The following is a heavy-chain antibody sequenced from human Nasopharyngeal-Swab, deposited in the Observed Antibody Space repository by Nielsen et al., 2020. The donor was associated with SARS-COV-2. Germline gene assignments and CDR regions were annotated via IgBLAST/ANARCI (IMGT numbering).Heavy chain of an antibody. D-gene: IGHD1-26*01. J-gene: IGHJ4*02. CDR3: ARGTVGVTFDY. CDR2: LYSSGST. Sequence: SETLSLTCTVSGGSITSSSYYWVWTRQPPGKGLEWIGTLYSSGSTLYNPSLKTRVILTLGTSKNQFSLKLTSVTAADTAVYYCARGTVGVTFDYCGQGTLVTVSS. V-gene: IGHV4-39*07. CDR1: GGSITSSSYY.